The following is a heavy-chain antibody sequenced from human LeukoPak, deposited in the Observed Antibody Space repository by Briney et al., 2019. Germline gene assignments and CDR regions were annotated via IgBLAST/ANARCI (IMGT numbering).Heavy chain of an antibody. CDR2: INHSGST. Sequence: SETLSLTCAVYGGSFSGYYWSWIRQPPGKGLEWIGEINHSGSTNYNPSLKSRVTISVDTSKNQFSLKLSSVTAADTAVYYCARGRRGYSYGYALDYYYYYMDVWGKGTTVTVSS. D-gene: IGHD5-18*01. V-gene: IGHV4-34*01. CDR1: GGSFSGYY. CDR3: ARGRRGYSYGYALDYYYYYMDV. J-gene: IGHJ6*03.